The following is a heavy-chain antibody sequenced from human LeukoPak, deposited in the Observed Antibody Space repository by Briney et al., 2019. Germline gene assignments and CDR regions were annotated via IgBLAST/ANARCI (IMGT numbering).Heavy chain of an antibody. Sequence: GGSLRLSCAASGFTVSSNYMSWVRQAPGKGLEWVSVIYSGGSTYYADSVKGRFTISRDNSKNTLYLQMNSLRAEDTAVYYCARDSPPGFDAFDIWGQGTMVTVSS. CDR1: GFTVSSNY. J-gene: IGHJ3*02. D-gene: IGHD1-14*01. CDR2: IYSGGST. V-gene: IGHV3-53*01. CDR3: ARDSPPGFDAFDI.